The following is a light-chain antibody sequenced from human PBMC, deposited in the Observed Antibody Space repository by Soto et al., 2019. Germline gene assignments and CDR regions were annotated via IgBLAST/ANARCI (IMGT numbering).Light chain of an antibody. CDR3: QQRSSYPRT. CDR1: QSVSSY. Sequence: DIVLTQSPATLSLSPGERATLSCRASQSVSSYLAWYQQKPGQAPRLLIYDASNRATGIPARFSGSGSGTDFTLTISSLEPEDFAVYYCQQRSSYPRTFGQGTKVEIK. CDR2: DAS. J-gene: IGKJ1*01. V-gene: IGKV3-11*01.